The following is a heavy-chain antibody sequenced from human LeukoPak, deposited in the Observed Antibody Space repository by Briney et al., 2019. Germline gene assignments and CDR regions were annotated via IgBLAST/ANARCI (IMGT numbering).Heavy chain of an antibody. CDR3: ARNEATGDEAVAFDI. D-gene: IGHD7-27*01. V-gene: IGHV4-61*02. J-gene: IGHJ3*02. CDR2: IYTSGST. Sequence: SETLSLTCTVSGGSISSGSYYWSWIRQPAGKGLEWIGRIYTSGSTNYNPSLKSRVTISVDTSKNQFSLKLSSVTAADTAVYYCARNEATGDEAVAFDIWGQGTMVTVSS. CDR1: GGSISSGSYY.